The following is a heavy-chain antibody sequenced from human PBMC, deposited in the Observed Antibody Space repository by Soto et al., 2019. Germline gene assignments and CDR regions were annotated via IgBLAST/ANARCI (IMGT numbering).Heavy chain of an antibody. Sequence: SEARCLSCTVSGGSISRSSFYGGWIRQPPGKGLEWIGSIYYSGSTYYNPSLKSRVSISVDTSRIHFSLKLISVTAADAAVYYCARQSYDSSDYFDPWGQGTLVTVSS. D-gene: IGHD3-22*01. CDR3: ARQSYDSSDYFDP. J-gene: IGHJ4*02. V-gene: IGHV4-39*01. CDR1: GGSISRSSFY. CDR2: IYYSGST.